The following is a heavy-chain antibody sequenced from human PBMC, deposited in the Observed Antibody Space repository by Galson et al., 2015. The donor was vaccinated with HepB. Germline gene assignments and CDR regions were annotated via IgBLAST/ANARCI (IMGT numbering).Heavy chain of an antibody. D-gene: IGHD2/OR15-2a*01. CDR2: IYWDDEK. Sequence: PALVKPTQTLTLTCTFSGFSLSTSGVGVGWIRQPPGKALEWLALIYWDDEKYYSPSLRSRLNITKATSKNQAVLTMTSMDPVDTATYYCVRAPLFCTTASCSRYFDSWGQGTLVTVSS. CDR3: VRAPLFCTTASCSRYFDS. J-gene: IGHJ4*02. V-gene: IGHV2-5*02. CDR1: GFSLSTSGVG.